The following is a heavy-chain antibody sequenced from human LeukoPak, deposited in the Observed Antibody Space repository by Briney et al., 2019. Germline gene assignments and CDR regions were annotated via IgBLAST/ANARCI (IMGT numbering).Heavy chain of an antibody. D-gene: IGHD2-2*01. CDR2: INHSGST. J-gene: IGHJ6*02. CDR3: ARGPDIVVVPAAMLYYYYGMDV. Sequence: PSETLSLTCAVYGGSFSGYYWSWIRQPPGKGLEWIGEINHSGSTNYNPSLKSRVTISVDTSKNQFSLKPSSVTAADTAVYYCARGPDIVVVPAAMLYYYYGMDVWGQGTTVTVSS. V-gene: IGHV4-34*01. CDR1: GGSFSGYY.